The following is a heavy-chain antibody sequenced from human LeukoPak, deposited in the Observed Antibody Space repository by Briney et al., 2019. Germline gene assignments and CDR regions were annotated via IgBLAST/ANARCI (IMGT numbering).Heavy chain of an antibody. CDR2: IHPSGIT. J-gene: IGHJ6*03. CDR3: ARGGSGTNIVVVPAAITPPYYYMDV. V-gene: IGHV4-31*03. D-gene: IGHD2-2*02. Sequence: SQTLFLTCTVSGGSVTSGFYYWTWIRQYPGRGLEWIGYIHPSGITNYNPSLKSRVTISVDTSKNQFSLKLSSVTAADTAVYYCARGGSGTNIVVVPAAITPPYYYMDVWGKGTTVTVSS. CDR1: GGSVTSGFYY.